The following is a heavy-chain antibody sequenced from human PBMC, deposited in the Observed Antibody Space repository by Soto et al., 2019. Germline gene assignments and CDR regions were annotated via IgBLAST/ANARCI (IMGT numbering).Heavy chain of an antibody. CDR3: ARDLSIAAAGTDYYYYYGMDV. CDR2: ISYDGSKQ. D-gene: IGHD6-13*01. V-gene: IGHV3-30*03. Sequence: GGSLRLSCIGSGFTFSNYGIHWVRQAPGKGLEWVAVISYDGSKQYYADSVKGRFTISRDNAKNSLYLQMNSLRAEDTAVYYCARDLSIAAAGTDYYYYYGMDVWGQGTTVTVSS. CDR1: GFTFSNYG. J-gene: IGHJ6*02.